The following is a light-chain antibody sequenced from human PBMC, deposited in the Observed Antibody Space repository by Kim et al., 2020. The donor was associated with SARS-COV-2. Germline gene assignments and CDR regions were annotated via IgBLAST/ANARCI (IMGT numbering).Light chain of an antibody. Sequence: SASVGDRVTITCQASQDISDYLKWYQQKPGKAPKVLIYDASNVKTGVPSRFSGSGSGTDFTFTISSLQPEDVATYYCQQYDSLPYTFGQGTKLEI. J-gene: IGKJ2*01. CDR3: QQYDSLPYT. V-gene: IGKV1-33*01. CDR1: QDISDY. CDR2: DAS.